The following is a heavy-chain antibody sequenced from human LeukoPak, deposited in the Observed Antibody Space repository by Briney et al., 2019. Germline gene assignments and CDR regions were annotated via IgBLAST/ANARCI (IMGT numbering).Heavy chain of an antibody. J-gene: IGHJ4*02. V-gene: IGHV3-23*01. CDR3: ATSMGGGNIDY. D-gene: IGHD3-16*01. Sequence: GGTLRLSCAASGLTFGSYTMSWVRQAPGKGLEWVSGITATGSRTYYADSVKGRFSISRDSSKNTLYLQLNSLRADDTALYYCATSMGGGNIDYWGQGTLVTVSS. CDR1: GLTFGSYT. CDR2: ITATGSRT.